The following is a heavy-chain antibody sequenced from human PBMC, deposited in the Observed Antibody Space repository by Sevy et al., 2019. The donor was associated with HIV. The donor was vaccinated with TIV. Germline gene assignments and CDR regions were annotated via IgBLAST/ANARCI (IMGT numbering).Heavy chain of an antibody. V-gene: IGHV3-30*18. CDR3: AKDSHLYQLWYFDY. CDR1: GFTFSNYG. D-gene: IGHD2-21*01. Sequence: GGSLRLSCAASGFTFSNYGMHWVRQAPGKGLEWVAVISYDGTNKYYTDPVKGRFTISMDNSKNTLYLQMNSLRAEDTAVYYCAKDSHLYQLWYFDYWGQGTLVTVSS. CDR2: ISYDGTNK. J-gene: IGHJ4*02.